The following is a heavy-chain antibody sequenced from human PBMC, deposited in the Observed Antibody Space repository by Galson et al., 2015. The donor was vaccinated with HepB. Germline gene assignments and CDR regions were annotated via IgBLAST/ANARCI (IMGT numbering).Heavy chain of an antibody. V-gene: IGHV1-46*04. J-gene: IGHJ3*01. CDR3: ATQSRSDTYHTDAFDV. Sequence: SVKVSCKASGYTFTSYYMHWVRQAPGQGLEWMGVINPSGGSTSYAQKLQGRVTMTRDTSTSTVYMHWSSLKASDSAMYYCATQSRSDTYHTDAFDVWGRGTLVIVSS. CDR2: INPSGGST. CDR1: GYTFTSYY.